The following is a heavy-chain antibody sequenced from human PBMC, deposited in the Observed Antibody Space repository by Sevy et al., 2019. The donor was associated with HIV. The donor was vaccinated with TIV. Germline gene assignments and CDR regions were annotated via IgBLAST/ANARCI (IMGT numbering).Heavy chain of an antibody. CDR1: GFTFSSYG. Sequence: GGSLRLSCAASGFTFSSYGMHWVRQAPGKGLEWVAIISYDGTNKYYADSVKGRFSISRDNSKNTLYLQMSSLRAEDTAVYYCAKEGYDSSGCTYFDNWGQGTQVTVSS. D-gene: IGHD3-22*01. J-gene: IGHJ4*02. CDR2: ISYDGTNK. CDR3: AKEGYDSSGCTYFDN. V-gene: IGHV3-30*18.